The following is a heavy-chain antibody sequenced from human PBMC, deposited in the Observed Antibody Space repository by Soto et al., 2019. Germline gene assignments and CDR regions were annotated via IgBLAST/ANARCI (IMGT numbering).Heavy chain of an antibody. CDR2: LSKSGST. Sequence: SETLSLTCTVSDGSISNFYWSWIRQPPGRGLEWIGYLSKSGSTNYNPSLKSRVFISGDTSKNQFSLKLNSVTAADTAVYYCARSRLPQPFFDWLFWGQGTLVTVS. V-gene: IGHV4-59*01. CDR3: ARSRLPQPFFDWLF. J-gene: IGHJ4*02. CDR1: DGSISNFY. D-gene: IGHD3-9*01.